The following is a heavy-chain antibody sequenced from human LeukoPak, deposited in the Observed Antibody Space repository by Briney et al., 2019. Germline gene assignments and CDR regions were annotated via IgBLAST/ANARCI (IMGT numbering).Heavy chain of an antibody. CDR2: ISPYNGNT. Sequence: DSVKVSCKASGYTFRDYGISWVRQAPGQGLEWMGWISPYNGNTNYAQRLQGRVTMTTDTPTSTAYMELRSLRSDDTAVYYCARSISMVRGAIRDAFDIWGQGTMVTVSS. CDR3: ARSISMVRGAIRDAFDI. CDR1: GYTFRDYG. D-gene: IGHD3-10*01. V-gene: IGHV1-18*01. J-gene: IGHJ3*02.